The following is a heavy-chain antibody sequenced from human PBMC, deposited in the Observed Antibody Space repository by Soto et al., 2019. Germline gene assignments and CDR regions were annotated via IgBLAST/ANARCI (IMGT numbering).Heavy chain of an antibody. CDR2: IYYSGST. CDR1: GGSISSGDYY. Sequence: SETLSLTCTVSGGSISSGDYYWSWIRQPPGKGLEWIGYIYYSGSTYYNPSLKSRVTISVDTSKNQFSLKLSSVTAADTAVYCCARVSFWSGYSWFDPWGQGTLVTVSS. CDR3: ARVSFWSGYSWFDP. V-gene: IGHV4-30-4*01. J-gene: IGHJ5*02. D-gene: IGHD3-3*01.